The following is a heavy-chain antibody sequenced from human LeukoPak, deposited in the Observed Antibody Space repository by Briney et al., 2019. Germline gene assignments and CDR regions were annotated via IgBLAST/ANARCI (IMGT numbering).Heavy chain of an antibody. V-gene: IGHV3-33*08. CDR2: IWYDGSDK. J-gene: IGHJ4*02. Sequence: GGSLRLSCAASGFTFSGYWMHWVRQAPGKGLEWVAVIWYDGSDKYYADSVKGRFTISRDNSKNTLYMEMNSLRAEDTAVYYCARRATTMTTLDYWGQGTLVTVSS. CDR3: ARRATTMTTLDY. D-gene: IGHD4-17*01. CDR1: GFTFSGYW.